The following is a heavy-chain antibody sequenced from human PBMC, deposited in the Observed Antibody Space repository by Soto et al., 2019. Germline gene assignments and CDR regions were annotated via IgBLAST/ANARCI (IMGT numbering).Heavy chain of an antibody. Sequence: PGGSLRLSCAASGFTFNNYAMGWVRQAPGKGLQWVSSISSSGDSTYYRDSVKGRFTISRDNSKNTLYVQMTGLRVEDTAVYYCARVVGSWYPPDAFDIWGQGTMVTVSS. CDR3: ARVVGSWYPPDAFDI. D-gene: IGHD6-13*01. CDR1: GFTFNNYA. J-gene: IGHJ3*02. V-gene: IGHV3-23*01. CDR2: ISSSGDST.